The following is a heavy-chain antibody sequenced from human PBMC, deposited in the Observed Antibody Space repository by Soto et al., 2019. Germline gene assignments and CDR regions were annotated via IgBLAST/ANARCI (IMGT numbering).Heavy chain of an antibody. CDR2: IYYSGNT. V-gene: IGHV4-31*03. CDR3: ARWVAGLYYGMDV. Sequence: QVQLQESGPRLVKPSQTLSLTCTVSGGSISSGAHYWSWIRQNSGKGLEWIGYIYYSGNTNYNPSLQSRVIISVDTSKNQFSLKLSSVTAGDTAVYYCARWVAGLYYGMDVWGQGAMVTVSS. CDR1: GGSISSGAHY. J-gene: IGHJ6*02. D-gene: IGHD2-15*01.